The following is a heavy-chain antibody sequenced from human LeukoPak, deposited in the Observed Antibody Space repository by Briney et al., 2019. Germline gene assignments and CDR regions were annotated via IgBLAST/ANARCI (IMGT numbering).Heavy chain of an antibody. CDR1: GFTFSNYA. J-gene: IGHJ6*02. Sequence: GGSLRLSCAASGFTFSNYAMHWVRQAPGKGLEYVSAISTNGGTTYYANSVKGRFTISRDNSKNTLYLQMGGLRDEDMAVYYCAGGRSGYGFMDVWGQGTTVSVSS. CDR2: ISTNGGTT. D-gene: IGHD5-12*01. V-gene: IGHV3-64*01. CDR3: AGGRSGYGFMDV.